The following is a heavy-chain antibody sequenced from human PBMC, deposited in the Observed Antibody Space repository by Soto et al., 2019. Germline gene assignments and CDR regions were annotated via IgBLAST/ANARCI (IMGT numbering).Heavy chain of an antibody. CDR1: AGTFSSYA. CDR2: IIPIFGTA. D-gene: IGHD3-22*01. Sequence: QVQLVQSGAEVKKPRSSVKVSCKASAGTFSSYAISWVRHAPGQGLEWLGGIIPIFGTANYAQKFQGRVAITAEESTSTAYMELSSLRSEDTAMYYCASYYDSSGYHGNAFDIWGQGTMVTVSS. J-gene: IGHJ3*02. V-gene: IGHV1-69*12. CDR3: ASYYDSSGYHGNAFDI.